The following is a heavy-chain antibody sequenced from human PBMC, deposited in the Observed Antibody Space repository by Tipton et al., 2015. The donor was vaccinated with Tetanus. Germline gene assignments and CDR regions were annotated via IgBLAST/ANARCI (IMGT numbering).Heavy chain of an antibody. J-gene: IGHJ3*02. CDR3: AREDVYYHDGSGFYAFDI. CDR1: GGSISNYY. CDR2: IYVTGAI. D-gene: IGHD3-22*01. V-gene: IGHV4-4*07. Sequence: LRLSCSVSGGSISNYYWNWIRQPAGKGLEWIGRIYVTGAINYSPALQSRVTMSVDTAENQFSLRLSSVTAADAAMYYCAREDVYYHDGSGFYAFDIWGRGTMVAVSS.